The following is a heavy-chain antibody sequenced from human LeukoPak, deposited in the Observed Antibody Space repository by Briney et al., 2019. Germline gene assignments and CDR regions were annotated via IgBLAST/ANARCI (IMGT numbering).Heavy chain of an antibody. Sequence: ASMKVSCKASGYTFTAYYIHWVRQAPGHGLEWMGWIDPNSGDTKYVEKFQGRVTMTRDTSFSTAYMALSSLRSDDTAMYYCARAMNSWFLLDLDYWGQGNLVTVSS. CDR1: GYTFTAYY. D-gene: IGHD3-22*01. J-gene: IGHJ4*02. V-gene: IGHV1-2*02. CDR3: ARAMNSWFLLDLDY. CDR2: IDPNSGDT.